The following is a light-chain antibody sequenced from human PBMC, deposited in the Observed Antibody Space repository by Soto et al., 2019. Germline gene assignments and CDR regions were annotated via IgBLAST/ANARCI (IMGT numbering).Light chain of an antibody. V-gene: IGKV3-20*01. Sequence: EVVWAEYTGTLSRSPGKKANLSCRASQSISSSYLAWYQQRPGQAPRLLIYGASSRATGIPDRFSGSGSGTEFTLTISRVEPEDFAVYYCQQYGSSPPSSTFGQGTRLEIK. CDR3: QQYGSSPPSST. J-gene: IGKJ5*01. CDR2: GAS. CDR1: QSISSSY.